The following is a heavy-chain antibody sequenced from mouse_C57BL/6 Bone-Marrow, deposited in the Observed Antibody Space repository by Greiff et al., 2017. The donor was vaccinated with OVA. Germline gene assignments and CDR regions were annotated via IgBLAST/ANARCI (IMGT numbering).Heavy chain of an antibody. CDR1: GYTFTSYW. V-gene: IGHV1-50*01. CDR3: ARQDPYSNYVLGYYFDY. CDR2: IDPSDSYT. J-gene: IGHJ2*01. Sequence: QVQLKQPGAELVKPGASVKLSCKASGYTFTSYWMQWVKQRPGQGLEWIGEIDPSDSYTNYNQKFKGKATLTVDTSSSTAYMQLSSLTSEDSAVYYCARQDPYSNYVLGYYFDYWGQGTTLTVSS. D-gene: IGHD2-5*01.